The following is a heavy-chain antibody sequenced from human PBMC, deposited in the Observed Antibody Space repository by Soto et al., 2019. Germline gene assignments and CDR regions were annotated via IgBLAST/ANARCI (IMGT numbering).Heavy chain of an antibody. V-gene: IGHV4-34*01. CDR3: ARGYGRNVHY. CDR2: INNSGST. Sequence: QVQLPQWGAGRLKPSETLSLTCAVYGGSFSGYYWNWFRQPPGKGLEWIGEINNSGSTNYNPSLKRLVTIAADTTKNQSTLKLSSMTAADAAVYYCARGYGRNVHYWGQGTLVTASS. D-gene: IGHD1-1*01. CDR1: GGSFSGYY. J-gene: IGHJ4*02.